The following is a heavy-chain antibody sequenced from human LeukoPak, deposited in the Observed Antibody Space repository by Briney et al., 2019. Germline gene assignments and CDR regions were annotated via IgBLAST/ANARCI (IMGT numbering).Heavy chain of an antibody. CDR1: GGSISSYY. D-gene: IGHD1-26*01. Sequence: SETLSLTCTVSGGSISSYYWNWIRQPPGKGLEWIGYIYYSGTTNYNPSLKSRVSMSVDTSKNQFSLKLSSVTAADTAVYYCARTPIVGALAGAFDIWGQGTMVTVSS. CDR2: IYYSGTT. V-gene: IGHV4-59*01. J-gene: IGHJ3*02. CDR3: ARTPIVGALAGAFDI.